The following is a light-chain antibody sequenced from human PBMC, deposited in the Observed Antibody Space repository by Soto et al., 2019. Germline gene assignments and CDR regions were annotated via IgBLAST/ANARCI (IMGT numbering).Light chain of an antibody. CDR3: QQSFSPPYT. CDR1: QSLSSR. Sequence: IQMTQSPSSLSASVGDRVTITCRASQSLSSRLTWYQQKPGEAPKLLIYETSSLHSGVPSRFSGSGSETDFTLTITSPQPEDFATYYCQQSFSPPYTFGQGTKLEIK. J-gene: IGKJ2*01. CDR2: ETS. V-gene: IGKV1-39*01.